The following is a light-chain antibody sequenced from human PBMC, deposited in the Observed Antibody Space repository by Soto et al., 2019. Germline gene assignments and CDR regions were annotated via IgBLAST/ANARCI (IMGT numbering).Light chain of an antibody. CDR3: SSYTSSSTLVV. J-gene: IGLJ2*01. V-gene: IGLV2-14*01. Sequence: QSGLKQPASVSGSPGQSITISCTGTSSAVGGYNYVSWYQQHPGKAPKLMIYDVSNRPSGVSNRFSGSKSGNTASLTISGLQAEDEADYYCSSYTSSSTLVVFGGGT. CDR2: DVS. CDR1: SSAVGGYNY.